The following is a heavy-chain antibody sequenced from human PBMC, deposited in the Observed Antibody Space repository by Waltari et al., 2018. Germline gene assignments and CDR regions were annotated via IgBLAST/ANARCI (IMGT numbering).Heavy chain of an antibody. V-gene: IGHV4-34*01. CDR1: GGSFSGYY. CDR2: INHSGST. Sequence: QVQLQQWGAGLLKPSETLSLTCAVYGGSFSGYYWSWIRQPPGKGLEWIGEINHSGSTNYNPSLTSRVTMSIDTSKNQFSLKLTSVTVADTAVYYCARVRDTTTSIDPWGQGALVTVSS. CDR3: ARVRDTTTSIDP. D-gene: IGHD1-1*01. J-gene: IGHJ5*02.